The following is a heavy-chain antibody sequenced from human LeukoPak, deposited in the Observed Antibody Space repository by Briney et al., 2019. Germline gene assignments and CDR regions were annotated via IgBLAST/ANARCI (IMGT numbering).Heavy chain of an antibody. CDR2: IDPSDSYT. D-gene: IGHD4-17*01. J-gene: IGHJ5*02. Sequence: HGESLKISCKGSGYSFTSYWISWVRQMPGKGLEWMGRIDPSDSYTNYSPSFQGHVTISADKPISTAYLQWSSLKASDTAMYYCARHVGYGDYEFDPWGQGTLVTVSS. CDR1: GYSFTSYW. CDR3: ARHVGYGDYEFDP. V-gene: IGHV5-10-1*01.